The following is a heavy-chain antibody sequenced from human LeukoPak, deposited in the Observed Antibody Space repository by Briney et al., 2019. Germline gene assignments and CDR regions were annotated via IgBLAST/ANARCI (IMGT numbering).Heavy chain of an antibody. CDR3: ARISVPWQFDY. CDR2: IYYSGST. Sequence: PSETLSLTCTVSGGSISSYYWSWIRQPPGKGLEWIGYIYYSGSTNYNPSLKSRVSISEDTSKNQFSLKLSSVTAADTAMYFCARISVPWQFDYWGQGTLVTVSS. J-gene: IGHJ4*02. CDR1: GGSISSYY. V-gene: IGHV4-59*01. D-gene: IGHD2-2*01.